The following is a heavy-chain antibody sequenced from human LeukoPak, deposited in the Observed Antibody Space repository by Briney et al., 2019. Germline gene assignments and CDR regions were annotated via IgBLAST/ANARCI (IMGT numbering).Heavy chain of an antibody. CDR3: AKTVVVITFRFDS. D-gene: IGHD2-21*01. CDR1: GFSFNNYV. V-gene: IGHV3-23*01. J-gene: IGHJ4*02. Sequence: GGSLRLSCAASGFSFNNYVMIWVRQAPGKGLEWVSAISGDGARTYYADSVKGRFTISRDNSKNTLDLQMNSLRAEDTAIYYCAKTVVVITFRFDSWGQGSLVTVSS. CDR2: ISGDGART.